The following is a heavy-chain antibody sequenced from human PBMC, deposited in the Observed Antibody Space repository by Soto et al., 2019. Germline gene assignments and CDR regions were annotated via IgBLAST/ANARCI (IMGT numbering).Heavy chain of an antibody. CDR3: ARSIGSGGVIGGFDY. V-gene: IGHV1-69*01. D-gene: IGHD3-16*02. Sequence: QVQLVQSGPEMKKPGSAMRVSCKASGGTFNNYAMNWVRQAPGQGLEWMGGIIPIFDSPNYAQKFQGRVPITADESTNTAYMALSSLRFEDTAVYYCARSIGSGGVIGGFDYWGQGTLVTVSS. CDR2: IIPIFDSP. CDR1: GGTFNNYA. J-gene: IGHJ4*02.